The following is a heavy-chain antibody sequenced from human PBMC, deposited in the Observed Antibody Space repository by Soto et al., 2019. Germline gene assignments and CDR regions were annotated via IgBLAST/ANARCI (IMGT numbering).Heavy chain of an antibody. CDR1: GFTFSSYA. J-gene: IGHJ4*02. V-gene: IGHV3-23*01. CDR3: AHFDWFIDY. CDR2: ISGSGGST. D-gene: IGHD3-9*01. Sequence: GGSLRLSCAASGFTFSSYAFSWVRQAPGKVLEWVSSISGSGGSTYYADSVKGRFTISRDNSKNTLYPQMNSLRAEDTAVYYCAHFDWFIDYWGQGTLVTVSS.